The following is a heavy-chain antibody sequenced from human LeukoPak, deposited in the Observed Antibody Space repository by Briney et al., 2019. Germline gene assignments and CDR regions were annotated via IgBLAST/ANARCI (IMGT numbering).Heavy chain of an antibody. CDR1: RYTFTSYD. Sequence: ASVKVSCKASRYTFTSYDINWVRQATGQGLEWMGWMNPNSGNTGYAQKFQGRVTITRNTSISTAYMELSSLRSEDTAVYYCARGPPSDAFDIWGQGTMVTVSS. J-gene: IGHJ3*02. CDR2: MNPNSGNT. V-gene: IGHV1-8*03. CDR3: ARGPPSDAFDI.